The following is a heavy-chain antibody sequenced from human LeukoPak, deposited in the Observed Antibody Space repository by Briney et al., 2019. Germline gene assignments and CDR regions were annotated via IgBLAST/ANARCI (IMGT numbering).Heavy chain of an antibody. D-gene: IGHD5-18*01. CDR3: ARDLSGVTGYTYGRGIDY. Sequence: GGSLRLSCAASGFTFSSYWMSWVRQAPGKGLEWVANIKKDGSEKYYVDAVKGRFTISRDNAKTSLYLQMNSLRAEDTAVYYCARDLSGVTGYTYGRGIDYWGQGTLVTVSS. J-gene: IGHJ4*02. V-gene: IGHV3-7*01. CDR2: IKKDGSEK. CDR1: GFTFSSYW.